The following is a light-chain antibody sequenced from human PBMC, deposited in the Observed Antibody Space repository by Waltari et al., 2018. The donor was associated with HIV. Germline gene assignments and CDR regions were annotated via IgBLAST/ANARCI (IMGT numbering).Light chain of an antibody. CDR1: SSDVGGYKY. J-gene: IGLJ1*01. V-gene: IGLV2-14*03. CDR2: HVS. CDR3: SSYTSDSTYV. Sequence: QSALTHPASVSGSPGQSLTISCTGTSSDVGGYKYVSWYQQHPGKAPKLMIFHVSNRPSGVSTRFSGSKSGNTASLTISALQAEDEADYYCSSYTSDSTYVFGTGTQVTLL.